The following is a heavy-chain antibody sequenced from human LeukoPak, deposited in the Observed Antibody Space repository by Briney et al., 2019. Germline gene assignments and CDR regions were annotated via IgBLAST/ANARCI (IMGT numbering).Heavy chain of an antibody. CDR2: IYYSGST. Sequence: NPSETLSLTCTVSGASISSYSWTWIRQPPGKGLEWIGYIYYSGSTNHNPSLTSRVTISLDTPKNQFSLKLSSVTAADAGVYYCARAQNLGATLVDYWGQGTLVTVSS. D-gene: IGHD1-26*01. J-gene: IGHJ4*02. CDR1: GASISSYS. CDR3: ARAQNLGATLVDY. V-gene: IGHV4-59*01.